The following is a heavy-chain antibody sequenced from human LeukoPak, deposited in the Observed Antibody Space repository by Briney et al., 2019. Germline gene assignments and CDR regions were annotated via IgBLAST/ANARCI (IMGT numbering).Heavy chain of an antibody. D-gene: IGHD1-7*01. CDR1: GFTVSSNY. Sequence: GRSLRLSCAASGFTVSSNYMSWVRQAPGKGLEWVSVIYSGGSTYYADSVKGRFTISRDNSKNTLYLQMNSLRAEDTAVYYCAREGTHGITGTTGGQGTLVTVSS. CDR3: AREGTHGITGTT. CDR2: IYSGGST. J-gene: IGHJ4*02. V-gene: IGHV3-66*01.